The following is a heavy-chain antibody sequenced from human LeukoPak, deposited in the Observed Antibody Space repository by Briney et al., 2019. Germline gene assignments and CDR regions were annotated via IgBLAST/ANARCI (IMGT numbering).Heavy chain of an antibody. J-gene: IGHJ6*03. V-gene: IGHV3-23*01. CDR1: GFTFSSYG. CDR3: XXDSPIDYYMDV. CDR2: ISGSGGST. Sequence: GGSLRLSCAASGFTFSSYGMSWVRQAPGKGLEWVSAISGSGGSTYYADSVKGRFTISRDNSKNTLYLQMNSLRAEETAVYYXXXDSPIDYYMDVWGKGTTVTVSS.